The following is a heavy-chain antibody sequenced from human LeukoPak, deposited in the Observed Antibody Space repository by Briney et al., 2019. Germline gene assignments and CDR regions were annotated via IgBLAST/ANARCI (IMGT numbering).Heavy chain of an antibody. Sequence: PSETLSLTCTVSGGSISNYCWSWIRQPPGKGLEWIGYIYYTGSTNCSRSLKSRVTISVDTSKNQFSLKLSSVTAADTAVYYCARDLMTEGFDYWGQGTLVTVSS. CDR1: GGSISNYC. CDR2: IYYTGST. CDR3: ARDLMTEGFDY. J-gene: IGHJ4*02. V-gene: IGHV4-59*01. D-gene: IGHD2-8*01.